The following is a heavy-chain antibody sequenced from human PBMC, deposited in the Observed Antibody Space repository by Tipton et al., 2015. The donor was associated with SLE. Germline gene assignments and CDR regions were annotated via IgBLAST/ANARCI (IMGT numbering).Heavy chain of an antibody. CDR2: IDNDGSST. CDR3: ARGKYYFDY. Sequence: GSLRLSCVASGFTLSNYGMHWVRQAPGKGLEWVSRIDNDGSSTSYADSVKDRLTISRDNAKNSLYLQMNSLRAEDTAVYYCARGKYYFDYWGQGALVTVSS. J-gene: IGHJ4*02. V-gene: IGHV3-74*01. CDR1: GFTLSNYG.